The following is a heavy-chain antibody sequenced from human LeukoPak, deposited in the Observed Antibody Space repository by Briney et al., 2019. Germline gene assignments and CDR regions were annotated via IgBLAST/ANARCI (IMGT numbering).Heavy chain of an antibody. V-gene: IGHV1-2*07. J-gene: IGHJ6*03. CDR1: GYTFTGYY. CDR2: INPNSGGT. Sequence: ASVKVSCKASGYTFTGYYMHWVRQAPGQGLEWMGWINPNSGGTNYAHKFQGRVTMTRYTSTSTANMELSSLCPCEPAMYYCARDLNYYSYMDVWGKGTTVTVSS. CDR3: ARDLNYYSYMDV.